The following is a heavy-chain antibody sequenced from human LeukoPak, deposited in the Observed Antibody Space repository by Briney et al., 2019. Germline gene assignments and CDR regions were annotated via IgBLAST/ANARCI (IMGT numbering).Heavy chain of an antibody. D-gene: IGHD6-19*01. CDR1: GGSLRSSGHW. CDR2: IHYSGKV. J-gene: IGHJ4*02. CDR3: ARQSGDQSSAWYFDA. V-gene: IGHV4-39*01. Sequence: SETLSLACTVSGGSLRSSGHWWVWIRQPPGKGLEWIGSIHYSGKVYYNPSLKSRVTTSVDTSTDQFSLRLSSATAADTAIYYCARQSGDQSSAWYFDAWGQGTLVTVSS.